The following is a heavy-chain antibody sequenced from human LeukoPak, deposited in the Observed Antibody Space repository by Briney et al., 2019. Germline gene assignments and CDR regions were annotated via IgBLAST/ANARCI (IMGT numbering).Heavy chain of an antibody. CDR3: ARDYCDSSGFHRTFDI. CDR1: GGSISSYY. D-gene: IGHD3-22*01. Sequence: SETLSLTCTVSGGSISSYYWSWIRQPPGKGLEWIGYIYYSGSTNYNPSLKSRVTISVDTSKNQFSLKLSSVTAADTAVYYCARDYCDSSGFHRTFDIWGQGTMVTVSS. CDR2: IYYSGST. V-gene: IGHV4-59*01. J-gene: IGHJ3*02.